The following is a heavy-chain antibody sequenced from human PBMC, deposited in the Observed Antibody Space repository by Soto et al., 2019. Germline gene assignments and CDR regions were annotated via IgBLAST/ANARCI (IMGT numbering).Heavy chain of an antibody. CDR2: IYYSGST. CDR1: GGSISSYY. Sequence: SETLSLTCTVSGGSISSYYWSWIRQPPGKGLEWIGYIYYSGSTNYNPSLKSRVTISVDKSKNQFSLKLSSVTAADTAVYYCARGGYEREAEGYYYYYYGMDVWGQGTTVTVSS. V-gene: IGHV4-59*12. J-gene: IGHJ6*02. D-gene: IGHD3-16*01. CDR3: ARGGYEREAEGYYYYYYGMDV.